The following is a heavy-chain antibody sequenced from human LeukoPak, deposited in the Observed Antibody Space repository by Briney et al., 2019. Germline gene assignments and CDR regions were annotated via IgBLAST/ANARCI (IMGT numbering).Heavy chain of an antibody. D-gene: IGHD3-10*01. V-gene: IGHV3-23*01. CDR2: ISGSGGST. CDR3: AKGSGATMVRGVYYYDY. J-gene: IGHJ4*02. CDR1: GFTFSSYA. Sequence: PGGSLRLSCAASGFTFSSYAMSWVRQAPGKGLEWVSAISGSGGSTYYADSVKGRFTISRDNSKNTLYLQMNSLRAEDTAVYYCAKGSGATMVRGVYYYDYWGQGTLVTVSS.